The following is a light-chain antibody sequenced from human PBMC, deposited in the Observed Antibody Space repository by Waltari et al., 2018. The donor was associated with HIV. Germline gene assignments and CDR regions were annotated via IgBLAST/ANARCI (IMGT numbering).Light chain of an antibody. V-gene: IGKV2-30*01. J-gene: IGKJ1*01. CDR2: KVF. CDR3: MQNSHWPRT. CDR1: RSLVSRDGDTY. Sequence: DVVLPQSPVSLPVTLRQAAVMPCQSDRSLVSRDGDTYLHWFQKIAGQAPRRLFHKVFRRDSGVPDRFSASGSGSNFTLTISRVEAEDVALYYCMQNSHWPRTFGPGTKAEI.